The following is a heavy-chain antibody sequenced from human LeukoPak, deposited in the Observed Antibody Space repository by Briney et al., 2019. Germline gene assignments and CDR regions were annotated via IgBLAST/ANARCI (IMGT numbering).Heavy chain of an antibody. Sequence: PSQTLSLTCTVSGGSISSGGYYWSWIRQHPGKGLEWIGYIYYSGSTYYNPSLKSRVTISVDRSKNQFSLKLSSVTAADTAVYYCARVNLDIGEVPAAMRELYPQNWFDPWGQGTLVTVSS. D-gene: IGHD2-2*01. V-gene: IGHV4-31*03. CDR3: ARVNLDIGEVPAAMRELYPQNWFDP. J-gene: IGHJ5*02. CDR1: GGSISSGGYY. CDR2: IYYSGST.